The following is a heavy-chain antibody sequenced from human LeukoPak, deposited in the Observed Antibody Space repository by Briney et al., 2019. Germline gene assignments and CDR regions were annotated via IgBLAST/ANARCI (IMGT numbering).Heavy chain of an antibody. V-gene: IGHV3-66*02. CDR3: ARVWGYDFWSGYPYYFDY. CDR1: GFTVSSNY. D-gene: IGHD3-3*01. CDR2: IYSGGSI. J-gene: IGHJ4*02. Sequence: GGSLRLSCAASGFTVSSNYMSWVRQAPGKGLEWVSVIYSGGSIYYADSVKGRFTISRDNSKNTLYLQMNSLRAEDTAVYYCARVWGYDFWSGYPYYFDYWGQGTLVNVSS.